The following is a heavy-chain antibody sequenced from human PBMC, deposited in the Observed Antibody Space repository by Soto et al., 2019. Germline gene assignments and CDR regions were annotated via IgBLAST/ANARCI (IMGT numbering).Heavy chain of an antibody. J-gene: IGHJ6*02. D-gene: IGHD3-10*01. CDR2: ISVSGDNT. CDR3: AKDGKMRTKVWFPAGYGMDV. CDR1: GFTFSRYA. Sequence: GGSLRLSCAASGFTFSRYAMNWVRQAPGRGLQWISGISVSGDNTSYVESVRGRFTVYRDNSKNTLYLQMNNLRAEDTALYYCAKDGKMRTKVWFPAGYGMDVWGQGTTVTVS. V-gene: IGHV3-23*01.